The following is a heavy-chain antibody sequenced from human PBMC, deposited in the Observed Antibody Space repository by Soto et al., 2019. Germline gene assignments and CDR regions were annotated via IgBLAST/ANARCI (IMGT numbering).Heavy chain of an antibody. J-gene: IGHJ5*02. D-gene: IGHD3-10*01. Sequence: QVQLVQSGAEVKKPGASVKVSCKASGYTFTSYDINWVRQATGQGLECMGWMNTNSGNTGYAQKFQGRVTMTRNTSISTAYMELSSLRSEDTAVYYCARGLEGLWFGELHNWCDPWGQGTLVTVSS. CDR3: ARGLEGLWFGELHNWCDP. CDR1: GYTFTSYD. V-gene: IGHV1-8*01. CDR2: MNTNSGNT.